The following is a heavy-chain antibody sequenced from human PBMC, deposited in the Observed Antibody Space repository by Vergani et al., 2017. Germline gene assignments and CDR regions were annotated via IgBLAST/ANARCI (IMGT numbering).Heavy chain of an antibody. D-gene: IGHD6-6*01. Sequence: EVQLVQSGAEVKKPGASLKISCKGSGYSFTSYWIGWVRQMPGKGLEWLGIIYPGDSDTRYSPSFQGQVTISADKSISTAYLQWRSLRSGDTAVYYCARDWGHSSSNAFDYWGRGTLVTVSS. V-gene: IGHV5-51*01. CDR1: GYSFTSYW. CDR2: IYPGDSDT. J-gene: IGHJ4*02. CDR3: ARDWGHSSSNAFDY.